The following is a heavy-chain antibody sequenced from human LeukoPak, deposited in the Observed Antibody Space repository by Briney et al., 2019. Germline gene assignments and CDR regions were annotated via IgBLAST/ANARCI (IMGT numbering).Heavy chain of an antibody. CDR3: ARVPSQYSGYDGDDWFDP. Sequence: MPSETLSLTCSVSGGSISNNYWSWIRQPPGKGLEWIGYIYYSGSTNYNPSLKSRVTISVDTSKNQFSLKLSSVTAADTAVYYCARVPSQYSGYDGDDWFDPWGQGTLVTVSS. V-gene: IGHV4-59*01. CDR1: GGSISNNY. D-gene: IGHD5-12*01. CDR2: IYYSGST. J-gene: IGHJ5*02.